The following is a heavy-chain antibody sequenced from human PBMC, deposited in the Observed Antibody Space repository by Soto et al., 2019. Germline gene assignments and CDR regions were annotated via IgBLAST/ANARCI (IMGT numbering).Heavy chain of an antibody. CDR1: GFTFSIYE. J-gene: IGHJ6*02. D-gene: IGHD6-6*01. CDR3: ASYYIAARHFGMDV. V-gene: IGHV3-48*03. Sequence: LRLSCAASGFTFSIYEINWVRQSPGKVLELVSYISSSGSTIYYADSVKGRFTISRDNAKNSLYLQMNSLRAEDTAVYYCASYYIAARHFGMDVWGQGTTVTVSS. CDR2: ISSSGSTI.